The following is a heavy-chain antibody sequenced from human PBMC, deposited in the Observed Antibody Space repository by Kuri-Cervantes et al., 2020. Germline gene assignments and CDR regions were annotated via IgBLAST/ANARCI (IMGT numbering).Heavy chain of an antibody. CDR2: TSAYNGNT. J-gene: IGHJ4*02. D-gene: IGHD2-2*01. CDR3: ARVPVVPAATYFDY. CDR1: GYTFTSYG. V-gene: IGHV1-18*01. Sequence: ASVKVSCKASGYTFTSYGISWVRQAPGQGLEWMGWTSAYNGNTNYAQKLQGRVTMTTDTSTSTAYMELRSLRSDDTAVYYCARVPVVPAATYFDYWGQGTLVTVSS.